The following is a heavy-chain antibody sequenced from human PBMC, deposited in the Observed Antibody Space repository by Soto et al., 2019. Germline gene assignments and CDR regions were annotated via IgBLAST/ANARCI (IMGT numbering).Heavy chain of an antibody. CDR1: GFTFSSYA. Sequence: PGGSLRRSCAASGFTFSSYAMSWVRQAPGKVLELVSAISGSGGRTYYAYSVKGRFTISRDNSNNTLYLQMNSLRAEEKAVYYCQKDSCSGGSCYSLHFDFWGQGPMDTVSS. D-gene: IGHD2-15*01. CDR3: QKDSCSGGSCYSLHFDF. J-gene: IGHJ4*02. CDR2: ISGSGGRT. V-gene: IGHV3-23*01.